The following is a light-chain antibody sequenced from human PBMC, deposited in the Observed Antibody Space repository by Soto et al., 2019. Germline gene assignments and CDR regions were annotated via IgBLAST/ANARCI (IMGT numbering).Light chain of an antibody. CDR3: QQYANSPLT. J-gene: IGKJ4*01. CDR1: QTVNNRY. Sequence: EIVLTQSPGTLSLSPGERATLSCRASQTVNNRYLAWYQQKPGQAPRLLIYGASSRATGIPDRFSGSGSGTDFTLTIRRLEPEDFAVYYCQQYANSPLTFGGGTKVEIK. V-gene: IGKV3-20*01. CDR2: GAS.